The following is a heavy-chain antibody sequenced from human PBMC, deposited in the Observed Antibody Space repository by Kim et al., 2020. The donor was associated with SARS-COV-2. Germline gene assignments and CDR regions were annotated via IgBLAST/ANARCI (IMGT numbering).Heavy chain of an antibody. CDR1: GGSISSYY. CDR2: IYYSGST. D-gene: IGHD3-22*01. CDR3: ARRRSMISNWFDP. Sequence: SETLSLTCTVSGGSISSYYWSWIRQPPGKGLEWIGYIYYSGSTNYNPSLKSRVTISVDTSKNQFSLKLSSVTAADTAVYYCARRRSMISNWFDPWGQGTL. V-gene: IGHV4-59*08. J-gene: IGHJ5*02.